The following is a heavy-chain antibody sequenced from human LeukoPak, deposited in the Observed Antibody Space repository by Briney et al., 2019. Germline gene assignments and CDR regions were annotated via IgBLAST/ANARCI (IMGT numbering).Heavy chain of an antibody. V-gene: IGHV1-69*04. D-gene: IGHD2-2*01. CDR2: IIPILGIA. Sequence: GASVKVSCKASGGTFSSYAISWVRQAPGQGLEWMGRIIPILGIANYAQKFQGRVTITADKSTSTAYMELSSLRSEDTAVYYCASPNCSSTSCYGVDAFDIWGQGTMVTVSS. CDR3: ASPNCSSTSCYGVDAFDI. J-gene: IGHJ3*02. CDR1: GGTFSSYA.